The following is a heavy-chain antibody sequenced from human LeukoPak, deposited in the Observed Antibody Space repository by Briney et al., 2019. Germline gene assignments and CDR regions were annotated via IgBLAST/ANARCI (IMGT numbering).Heavy chain of an antibody. CDR1: GYTFTSYY. D-gene: IGHD4-17*01. V-gene: IGHV1-46*03. Sequence: ASVKVSCKASGYTFTSYYMHWVRQAPGQGLEWMGIINPSGGSTSYAQKFQGRVTMTRDTSTSTVYMELSSLRSEDTAVYYCALDLEKTTVMPQHNIDYWGQGTLVTVSS. CDR2: INPSGGST. CDR3: ALDLEKTTVMPQHNIDY. J-gene: IGHJ4*02.